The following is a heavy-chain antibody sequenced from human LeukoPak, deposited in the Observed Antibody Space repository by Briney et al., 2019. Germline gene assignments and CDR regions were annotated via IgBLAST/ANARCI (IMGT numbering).Heavy chain of an antibody. D-gene: IGHD3/OR15-3a*01. CDR2: ISWDGGST. Sequence: GGSLRLSGAASGFTFGDYVMHWVRHTPAKGLGWVSLISWDGGSTSYADSVKGRFTISRDNSKNSLYLQMNTLRPEDTALYYCAKDRDYYFEYWGQGTPVTVSS. CDR3: AKDRDYYFEY. J-gene: IGHJ4*02. CDR1: GFTFGDYV. V-gene: IGHV3-43D*04.